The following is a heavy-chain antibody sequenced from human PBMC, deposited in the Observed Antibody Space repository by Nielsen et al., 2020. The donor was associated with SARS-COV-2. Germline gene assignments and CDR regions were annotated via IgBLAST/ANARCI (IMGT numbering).Heavy chain of an antibody. Sequence: GESLKISCAASGFTFSSYWMSWVRQAPGKGLEWVANIKQDGSEKYYVDSVKGRFTISRDNAKNSLYLQMNSLRAEDTAVYYCARDGRWGSSSGFDYWGQGTLVTVSS. D-gene: IGHD6-6*01. V-gene: IGHV3-7*03. J-gene: IGHJ4*02. CDR2: IKQDGSEK. CDR3: ARDGRWGSSSGFDY. CDR1: GFTFSSYW.